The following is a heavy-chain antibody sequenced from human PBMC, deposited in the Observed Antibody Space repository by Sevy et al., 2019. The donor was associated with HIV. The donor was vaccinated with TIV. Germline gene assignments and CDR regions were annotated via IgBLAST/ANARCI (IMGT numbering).Heavy chain of an antibody. J-gene: IGHJ6*02. CDR3: ARESYDFWTGPVDYDYGMDV. D-gene: IGHD3-3*01. Sequence: ASVKVSCKATGYTFTGYYLHWVRQAPGRGLEWMGWINPKSGATNYAQKFQGRVTMTRDTSVSTANMELNRLTSDDTAVYYCARESYDFWTGPVDYDYGMDVWGQGTTVTVSS. CDR2: INPKSGAT. V-gene: IGHV1-2*02. CDR1: GYTFTGYY.